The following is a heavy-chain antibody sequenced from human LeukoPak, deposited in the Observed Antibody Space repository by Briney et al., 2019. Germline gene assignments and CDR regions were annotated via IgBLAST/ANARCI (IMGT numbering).Heavy chain of an antibody. Sequence: GASVKVSCKVSGYTLTELSMHWVRQSPGKGLEWMGGFDPEDGETIYAQKFQGRVTMTEDTSTDTAYMELSSLRSEDTAVYYCATAIPMYSNCQYYFDYWGQGTLVTVSS. D-gene: IGHD4-11*01. J-gene: IGHJ4*02. V-gene: IGHV1-24*01. CDR2: FDPEDGET. CDR3: ATAIPMYSNCQYYFDY. CDR1: GYTLTELS.